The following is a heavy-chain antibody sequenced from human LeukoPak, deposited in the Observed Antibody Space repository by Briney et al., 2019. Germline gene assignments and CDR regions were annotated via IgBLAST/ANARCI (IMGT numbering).Heavy chain of an antibody. CDR1: GFTFSSYG. CDR3: AKDEWVATIRGAFDI. D-gene: IGHD5-12*01. V-gene: IGHV3-30*18. Sequence: PGGSLRLSCAASGFTFSSYGMHWVRQAPGKGLEGVAVISNDGSNKFYADSVKGRFTISRDNSKNTLYLQMNSLRAEDTAVYYCAKDEWVATIRGAFDIWGQGTMVTVS. J-gene: IGHJ3*02. CDR2: ISNDGSNK.